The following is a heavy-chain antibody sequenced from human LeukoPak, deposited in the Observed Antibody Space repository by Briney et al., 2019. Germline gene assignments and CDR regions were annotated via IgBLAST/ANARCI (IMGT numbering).Heavy chain of an antibody. CDR1: GGTFSSYT. CDR2: IIPILGIA. CDR3: ARYTLWDCSSTSCYTGAFDI. J-gene: IGHJ3*02. V-gene: IGHV1-69*02. Sequence: SVKVSCKASGGTFSSYTISWVRQAPGQGLEWLGRIIPILGIANYAQKFQGRVTITADKSTSTAYMELSSLRSEDTAVYYCARYTLWDCSSTSCYTGAFDIWGQGTMVTVSS. D-gene: IGHD2-2*02.